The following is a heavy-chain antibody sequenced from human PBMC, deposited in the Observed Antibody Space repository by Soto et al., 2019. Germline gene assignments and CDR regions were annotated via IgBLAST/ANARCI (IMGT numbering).Heavy chain of an antibody. D-gene: IGHD3-10*01. CDR3: ATIYMLRGVRPDY. V-gene: IGHV3-23*01. J-gene: IGHJ4*02. CDR2: ISGSGGST. Sequence: GGSLRLSCAASGFPFSSYAMSWVRQAPGKGLEWVSAISGSGGSTYYADSVKGRFTISRDNSKNTLYLQMNSLRAEDTAVYYCATIYMLRGVRPDYWGQGTLVNVSS. CDR1: GFPFSSYA.